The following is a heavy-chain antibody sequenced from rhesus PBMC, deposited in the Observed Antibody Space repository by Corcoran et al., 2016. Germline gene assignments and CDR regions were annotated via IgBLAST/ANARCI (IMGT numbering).Heavy chain of an antibody. CDR2: FYGSGGGT. V-gene: IGHV4-106*01. Sequence: QVQLQESGPGLVKPSETLSLTCAVSGCSISDDYYWSWLRQPPWEGLEWIGYFYGSGGGTNYNPTLKNRFTISIDTSKNQFSLKLSSVTAASTAVYYCARSKGVTLFDYWGQGVLVTVSS. CDR1: GCSISDDYY. CDR3: ARSKGVTLFDY. D-gene: IGHD4-23*01. J-gene: IGHJ4*01.